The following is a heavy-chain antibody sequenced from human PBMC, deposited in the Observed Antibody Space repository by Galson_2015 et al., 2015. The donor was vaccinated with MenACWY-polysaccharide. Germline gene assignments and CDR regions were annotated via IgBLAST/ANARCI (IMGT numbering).Heavy chain of an antibody. CDR3: ASHRDRTTVTDFDY. CDR1: GFTFSSYE. Sequence: SLRLSCAASGFTFSSYEMNWVRQAPGKGLEWVSYISSSGSTIYYADSVKGRFTISRDNAKNSLYLQMNSLRAEDTAVYYCASHRDRTTVTDFDYWGQGTLVTVSS. V-gene: IGHV3-48*03. D-gene: IGHD4-17*01. CDR2: ISSSGSTI. J-gene: IGHJ4*02.